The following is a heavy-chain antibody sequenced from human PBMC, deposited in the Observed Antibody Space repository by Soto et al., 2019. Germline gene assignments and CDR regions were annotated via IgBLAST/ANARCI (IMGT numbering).Heavy chain of an antibody. CDR1: GYTFTSYG. CDR2: ISAYNGNT. D-gene: IGHD6-13*01. CDR3: ARDMACVGSWCKTNWFDP. V-gene: IGHV1-18*01. J-gene: IGHJ5*02. Sequence: GASVKVSCKASGYTFTSYGISWVRQAPGQGLEWMGWISAYNGNTNYAQKLQSRVTMTTDTSTSTAYMELRSLRSDDTAVYYCARDMACVGSWCKTNWFDPWGQGTLVTVSS.